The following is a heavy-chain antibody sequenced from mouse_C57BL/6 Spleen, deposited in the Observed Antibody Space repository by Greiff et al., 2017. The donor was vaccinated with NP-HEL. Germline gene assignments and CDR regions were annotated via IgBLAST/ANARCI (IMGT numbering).Heavy chain of an antibody. J-gene: IGHJ3*01. CDR1: GFTFSDYY. D-gene: IGHD2-3*01. CDR3: ARVDDGYLAY. Sequence: EVKLLESEGGLVQPGSSMKLSCTASGFTFSDYYMAWVRQVPEKGLEWVANINYDGSSTYYLDSLKSRFIISRDNAKNMLYLQMSSLKSEDTATYYCARVDDGYLAYWGQGTLVTVSA. V-gene: IGHV5-16*01. CDR2: INYDGSST.